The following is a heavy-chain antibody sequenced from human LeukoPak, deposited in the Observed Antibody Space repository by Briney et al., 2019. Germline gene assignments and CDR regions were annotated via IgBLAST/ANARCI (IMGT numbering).Heavy chain of an antibody. CDR2: IYPGDSDT. J-gene: IGHJ4*02. CDR3: ARRSGSGWYSYYFDY. Sequence: GESLKISCKGSGYSFTSYWIGWVRQMPGKGLGWMGIIYPGDSDTRYSPSFPGQVTISADKSISTAYLQWSSLKASDTAMYYCARRSGSGWYSYYFDYWGQGTLVTVSS. V-gene: IGHV5-51*01. D-gene: IGHD6-19*01. CDR1: GYSFTSYW.